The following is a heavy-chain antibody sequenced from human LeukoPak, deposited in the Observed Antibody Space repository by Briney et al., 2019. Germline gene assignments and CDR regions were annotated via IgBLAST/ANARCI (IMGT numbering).Heavy chain of an antibody. D-gene: IGHD2-2*01. CDR3: ARDLGEGCGVVVPAAMLYRSSCWFDP. Sequence: SETLSLTCTVSGGSISSYYWSWIRQPAGKGLEWIGRIYTSGSTNYNPSLKSRVTMSVGTSKNQFSLKLSSVTAADTAVYYCARDLGEGCGVVVPAAMLYRSSCWFDPWGQGTLVTVSS. V-gene: IGHV4-4*07. CDR2: IYTSGST. J-gene: IGHJ5*02. CDR1: GGSISSYY.